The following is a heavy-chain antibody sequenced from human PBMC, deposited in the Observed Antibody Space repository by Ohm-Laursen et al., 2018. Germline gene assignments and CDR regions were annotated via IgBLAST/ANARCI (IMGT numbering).Heavy chain of an antibody. V-gene: IGHV3-15*01. Sequence: SLRLSCSASGFTVSDAWMSWVRQAPGKGLEYVGCIKSKAAGETREYAEPVKGRFTILRDDSKNTLSLQMNSLKTEDTGVYYCSTDHFSWGQGTLVTVSS. CDR3: STDHFS. CDR1: GFTVSDAW. D-gene: IGHD2/OR15-2a*01. CDR2: IKSKAAGETR. J-gene: IGHJ5*02.